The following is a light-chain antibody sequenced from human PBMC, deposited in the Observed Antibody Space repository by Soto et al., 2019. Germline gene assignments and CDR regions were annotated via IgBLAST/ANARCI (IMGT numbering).Light chain of an antibody. CDR1: SSDVGGYNY. CDR3: SSYAGNSAWV. J-gene: IGLJ3*02. V-gene: IGLV2-8*01. CDR2: EVN. Sequence: QSVLTQPPSASGSPGQSVTISCTGTSSDVGGYNYVSWYQHHPGKAPKFMIYEVNKRPSGVPDRFSGSKSDNTASLTVSGLQAEDEADYYCSSYAGNSAWVFGGGTKLTVL.